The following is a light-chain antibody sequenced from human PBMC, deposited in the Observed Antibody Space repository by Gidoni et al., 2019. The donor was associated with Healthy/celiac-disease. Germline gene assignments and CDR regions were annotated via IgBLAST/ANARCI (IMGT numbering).Light chain of an antibody. Sequence: IVLTQSPAPLSLSQGERATLSCRASQSVSSYLAWYQQKPGQAPRLLIYDASNRATGIPARFSGSGSGTDFTLTISSLEPDDFAVYYCQQRSNWPSITFGQWTRLEIK. CDR2: DAS. V-gene: IGKV3-11*01. J-gene: IGKJ5*01. CDR1: QSVSSY. CDR3: QQRSNWPSIT.